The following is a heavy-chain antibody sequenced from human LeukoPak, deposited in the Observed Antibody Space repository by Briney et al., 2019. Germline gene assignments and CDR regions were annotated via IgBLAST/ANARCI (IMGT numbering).Heavy chain of an antibody. CDR2: ISGSGGST. V-gene: IGHV3-23*01. CDR1: GFTFISYA. CDR3: AKDGGSVVPADTFDY. J-gene: IGHJ4*02. D-gene: IGHD2-2*01. Sequence: VGSLRLSCAASGFTFISYAMSWVRQAPGKGLEWVSAISGSGGSTYYADSVKGRFTISRDNSKNTLYLQMNSLRAEDTAVYYCAKDGGSVVPADTFDYWGQGTLVTVSS.